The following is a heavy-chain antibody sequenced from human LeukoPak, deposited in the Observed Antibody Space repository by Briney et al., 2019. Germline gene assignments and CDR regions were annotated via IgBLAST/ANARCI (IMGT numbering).Heavy chain of an antibody. J-gene: IGHJ6*02. CDR3: ARDSVIDYGDYGCSAYGMDV. Sequence: SQTLSLTCTVSGGSISSGDHYWTWIRQPPGKGLEWIGHIYYSGSTNYKPSLKSRVTISINTSKNHFSLKLSSVTAADTAVYYCARDSVIDYGDYGCSAYGMDVWGQGTTVTVSS. D-gene: IGHD4-17*01. V-gene: IGHV4-30-4*01. CDR2: IYYSGST. CDR1: GGSISSGDHY.